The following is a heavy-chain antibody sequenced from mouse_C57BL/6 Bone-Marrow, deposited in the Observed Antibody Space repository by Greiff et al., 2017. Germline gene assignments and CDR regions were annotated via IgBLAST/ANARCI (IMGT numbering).Heavy chain of an antibody. CDR3: ARHPNSPGFAY. D-gene: IGHD5-2*01. Sequence: EVKLVESGGDLVKPGGSLKLSCAASGFTFSSYGMSWVRQTPDKRLEWVATISSGGSYYYYPDTVKGRFTISKDNAKKTLNLQMSSLKSKDTAMNYCARHPNSPGFAYWGQGTLVTVSA. CDR1: GFTFSSYG. CDR2: ISSGGSYY. V-gene: IGHV5-6*01. J-gene: IGHJ3*01.